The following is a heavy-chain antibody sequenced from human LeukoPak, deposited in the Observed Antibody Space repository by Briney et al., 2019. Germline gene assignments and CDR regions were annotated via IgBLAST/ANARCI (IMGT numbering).Heavy chain of an antibody. CDR2: IYYSGST. CDR3: ARALVGATPYYYGMDV. J-gene: IGHJ6*02. CDR1: GGSISSYY. D-gene: IGHD1-26*01. V-gene: IGHV4-59*01. Sequence: SETLSLTCTVSGGSISSYYWSWIRQPPGKGLEWIGYIYYSGSTNYNPSLKSRVTISVDTSKNQFSLKLSSVTAADTAVYYCARALVGATPYYYGMDVWGQGTTVTVSS.